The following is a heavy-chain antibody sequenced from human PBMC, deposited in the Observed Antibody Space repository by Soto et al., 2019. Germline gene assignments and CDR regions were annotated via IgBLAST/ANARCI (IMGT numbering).Heavy chain of an antibody. CDR2: ISSSSSTI. V-gene: IGHV3-48*01. J-gene: IGHJ4*02. CDR1: GFTFSSYS. CDR3: VKDLDSGSYPLTFDS. D-gene: IGHD1-26*01. Sequence: GGSLRLSCAASGFTFSSYSMNWVRQAPGKGLEWVSYISSSSSTIYYADSVKGRFTISRDNAKNTLYLQMSSLRAEDTAVYYCVKDLDSGSYPLTFDSWGQGTLVTVSS.